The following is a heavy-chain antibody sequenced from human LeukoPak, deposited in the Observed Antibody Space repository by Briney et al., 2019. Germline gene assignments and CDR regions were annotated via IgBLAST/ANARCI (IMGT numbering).Heavy chain of an antibody. CDR3: AKDSSADDSSGYSYYFDY. D-gene: IGHD3-22*01. V-gene: IGHV3-30*18. CDR2: ISFDATNK. Sequence: GGSLRLSCAASGFTFSSYGMHWVRQAPGKGLEWVAVISFDATNKYYADSVKSRFTISRDNSNNTLYLQMNSLRDEDTAVYYCAKDSSADDSSGYSYYFDYWGQGTLVTVSS. J-gene: IGHJ4*02. CDR1: GFTFSSYG.